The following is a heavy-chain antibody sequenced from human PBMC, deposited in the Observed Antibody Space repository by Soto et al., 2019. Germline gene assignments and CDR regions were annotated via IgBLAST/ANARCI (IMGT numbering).Heavy chain of an antibody. J-gene: IGHJ6*02. V-gene: IGHV3-23*01. Sequence: GGSLRLSCATSGFTFSSYAMSWVRQAPGKGLEWVSAVTGRGINTYYADSVKGRFTISSDNSKNTLYLQMNGMRAEDTALYYCSKDYSYDSSGYYYYYYGVDVWGQGTTVTVSS. CDR3: SKDYSYDSSGYYYYYYGVDV. CDR2: VTGRGINT. D-gene: IGHD3-22*01. CDR1: GFTFSSYA.